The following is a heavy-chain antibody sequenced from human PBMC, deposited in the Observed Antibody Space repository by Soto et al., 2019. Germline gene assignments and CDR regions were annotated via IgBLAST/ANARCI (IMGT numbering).Heavy chain of an antibody. CDR1: GGTFSSYA. CDR2: IIPIFGTA. CDR3: ARGHSSGYYPYYYYGMDV. J-gene: IGHJ6*02. V-gene: IGHV1-69*06. D-gene: IGHD3-22*01. Sequence: GASVKVSCKASGGTFSSYAISWVRQAPGQGLEWMGGIIPIFGTANYAQKFQGRVTITADKSTSTAYMELSSLRSEDTAVYYCARGHSSGYYPYYYYGMDVWGQGTTVTVSS.